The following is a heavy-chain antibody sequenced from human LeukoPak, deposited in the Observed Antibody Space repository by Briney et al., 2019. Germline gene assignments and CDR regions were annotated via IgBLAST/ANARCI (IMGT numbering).Heavy chain of an antibody. D-gene: IGHD5-12*01. CDR1: GGSIGSYY. CDR2: IYYSGST. CDR3: ARVGYSGYDWEFDY. Sequence: ASETLSLTCTVSGGSIGSYYWSWIRHPPGKGLEWIGYIYYSGSTNYNPSLKSRVTISVDTSKNQFSLRLSSVTAADTAVYYCARVGYSGYDWEFDYWGQGTLVTVSS. V-gene: IGHV4-59*01. J-gene: IGHJ4*02.